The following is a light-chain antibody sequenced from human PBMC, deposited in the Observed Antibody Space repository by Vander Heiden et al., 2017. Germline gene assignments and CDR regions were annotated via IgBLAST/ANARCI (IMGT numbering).Light chain of an antibody. CDR1: QSVSSSY. V-gene: IGKV3-20*01. CDR3: QQYGSSPPYT. J-gene: IGKJ2*01. CDR2: GAS. Sequence: EIVFTQSPATLSLSPGERAPLSCRASQSVSSSYLAWYQQKPGQAPRLLIYGASSRATGIPDRCSGSGSGTDFTLTISRREPEDFAVYYCQQYGSSPPYTFGQGTKLEIK.